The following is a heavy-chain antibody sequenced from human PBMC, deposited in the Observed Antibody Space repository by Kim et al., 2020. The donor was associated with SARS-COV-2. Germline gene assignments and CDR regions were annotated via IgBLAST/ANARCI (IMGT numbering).Heavy chain of an antibody. CDR1: GFTFSSYA. J-gene: IGHJ4*02. Sequence: GGSLRLSCVASGFTFSSYAMSWVRQAPGKGLEWVSQIKSSGDIKEYADSVKGRFTISRDNSKNTLYMQMNSLRGEDTAVYYCAKQIDGSSSTFDSWGQGSLVTVSS. CDR3: AKQIDGSSSTFDS. D-gene: IGHD6-6*01. V-gene: IGHV3-23*01. CDR2: IKSSGDIK.